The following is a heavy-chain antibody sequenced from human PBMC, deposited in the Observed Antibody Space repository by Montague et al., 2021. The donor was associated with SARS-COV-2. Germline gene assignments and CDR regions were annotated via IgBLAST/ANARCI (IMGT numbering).Heavy chain of an antibody. CDR1: GDSISNYY. D-gene: IGHD2-8*02. CDR3: ARGGRRDIVLVGYDQWYGLDV. V-gene: IGHV4-59*01. J-gene: IGHJ6*02. Sequence: SETLSLTCTVSGDSISNYYWSWIRQPPGKGLEWIGYIYYSGSTNYNPSLKSRVTISVDTSKNQFSLKLSSVTAADTAVYYCARGGRRDIVLVGYDQWYGLDVWGQGTTVTVSS. CDR2: IYYSGST.